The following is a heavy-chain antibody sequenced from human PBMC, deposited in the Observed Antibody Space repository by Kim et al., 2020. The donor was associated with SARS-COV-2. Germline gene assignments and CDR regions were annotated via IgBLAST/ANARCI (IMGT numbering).Heavy chain of an antibody. J-gene: IGHJ4*02. CDR3: VKDILTGSRH. CDR2: ST. D-gene: IGHD3-9*01. V-gene: IGHV3-64D*09. Sequence: STYYAESVKCRFTISRDNSKNTLYLQMSSLRAEDTAVYYCVKDILTGSRHWGQGTLVTVSS.